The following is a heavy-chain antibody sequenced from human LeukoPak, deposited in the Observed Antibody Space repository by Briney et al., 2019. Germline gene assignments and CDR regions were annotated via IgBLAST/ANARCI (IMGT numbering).Heavy chain of an antibody. J-gene: IGHJ4*02. Sequence: GGSLRLSCAASGFRFSDYEMNWVRQAPGKGLELVSSISSTSSHIYYADSVKGRCTISRDNAENSLYLQMNSLRAEDTAVDFCAKLRGAQLRYFDVDYWGQGTLVTVSS. CDR1: GFRFSDYE. D-gene: IGHD3-9*01. V-gene: IGHV3-21*01. CDR2: ISSTSSHI. CDR3: AKLRGAQLRYFDVDY.